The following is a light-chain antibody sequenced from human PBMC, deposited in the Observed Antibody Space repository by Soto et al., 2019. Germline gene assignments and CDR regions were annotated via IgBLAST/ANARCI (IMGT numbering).Light chain of an antibody. Sequence: QSALTQPASVSGSPGQSITISCTGTSSDVGGYSYVSWYQHHPGKAPELMIYDVTNRPSGVSHRFSGSKSGNSASLTISGLQAEDEADYCCSSYTGSSPSYVFGAGTKLTVL. J-gene: IGLJ1*01. CDR3: SSYTGSSPSYV. CDR2: DVT. V-gene: IGLV2-14*03. CDR1: SSDVGGYSY.